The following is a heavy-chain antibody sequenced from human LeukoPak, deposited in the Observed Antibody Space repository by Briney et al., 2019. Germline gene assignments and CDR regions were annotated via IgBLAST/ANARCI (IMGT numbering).Heavy chain of an antibody. D-gene: IGHD2-2*01. CDR3: AKIGDIVVVPAALPGDY. Sequence: GGSLRLPCAASGFTLSSAWMNWVRQAPGKGLEWVSYISSSGSTIYYADSVKGRFTISRDNAKNSLYLQMNSLRAEDTAVYYCAKIGDIVVVPAALPGDYWGQGTLVTVSS. CDR2: ISSSGSTI. CDR1: GFTLSSAW. V-gene: IGHV3-48*04. J-gene: IGHJ4*02.